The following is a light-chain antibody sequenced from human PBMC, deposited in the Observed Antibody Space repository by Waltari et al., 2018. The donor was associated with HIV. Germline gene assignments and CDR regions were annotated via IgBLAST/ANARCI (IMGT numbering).Light chain of an antibody. J-gene: IGLJ3*02. Sequence: QSALTQPASVSGSPGQSITISCPGTSSDVGGYNYVSWYQQHPGKAPKLMIYEVSNRPSGVSNRFSGSKSGNTASLTISGLQADDEADYYCCAYAGSYTLFGGGTKVTVL. CDR2: EVS. V-gene: IGLV2-14*01. CDR3: CAYAGSYTL. CDR1: SSDVGGYNY.